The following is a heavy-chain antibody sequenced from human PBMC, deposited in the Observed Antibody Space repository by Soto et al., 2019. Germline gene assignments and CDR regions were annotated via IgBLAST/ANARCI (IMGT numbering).Heavy chain of an antibody. CDR3: ASDPLYNWNYGFYYYGMDV. D-gene: IGHD1-7*01. J-gene: IGHJ6*02. Sequence: SVKVSCKASGGTFSSYAISWVRQAPGQGLEWMGGVIPIFGTANYAQKFQGRVTITADESTSTAYMELSSLRSEDTAVYYCASDPLYNWNYGFYYYGMDVCGQGTTVTVS. V-gene: IGHV1-69*13. CDR1: GGTFSSYA. CDR2: VIPIFGTA.